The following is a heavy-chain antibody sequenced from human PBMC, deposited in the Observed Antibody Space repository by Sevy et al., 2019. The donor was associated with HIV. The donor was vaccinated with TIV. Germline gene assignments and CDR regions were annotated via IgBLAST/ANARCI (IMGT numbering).Heavy chain of an antibody. CDR3: ARVKRYYGSGSNPYYFDY. J-gene: IGHJ4*02. D-gene: IGHD3-10*01. CDR1: GDSVSSNSAA. CDR2: TYYRSKWYN. Sequence: SETLSLTCAISGDSVSSNSAAWNWIRQSPSRGLEWLGRTYYRSKWYNDYAVSVKRRITINPETSKNQFSLQLNSVTPEDTAVYYCARVKRYYGSGSNPYYFDYWGQGTLVTVSS. V-gene: IGHV6-1*01.